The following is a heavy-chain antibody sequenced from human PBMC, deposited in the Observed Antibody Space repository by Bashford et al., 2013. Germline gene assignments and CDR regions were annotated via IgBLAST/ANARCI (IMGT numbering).Heavy chain of an antibody. J-gene: IGHJ6*02. CDR1: GYTFTSYD. Sequence: ASVKVSCKASGYTFTSYDINWVRQATGQGLEWMGWMNPNSGNTGYAQKFQGRVTITADESTSTAYMELSSLRSEDTAVYYCARDPYSSSWSNSYYYYYGMDVWGQGTTVTVSS. V-gene: IGHV1-8*01. CDR2: MNPNSGNT. D-gene: IGHD6-13*01. CDR3: ARDPYSSSWSNSYYYYYGMDV.